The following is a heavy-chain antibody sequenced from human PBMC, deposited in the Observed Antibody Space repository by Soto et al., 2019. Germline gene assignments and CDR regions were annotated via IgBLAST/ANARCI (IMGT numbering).Heavy chain of an antibody. D-gene: IGHD3-16*01. Sequence: QITLKESGPTLVKPTQTLTLTCTFSGFSLTTRGVGVGWIRQPPGKALECLALIYWDDDKRYSPSLQSRLSLTKDPSKNPVVLTMTNVDPVDTATYYCAHIPTYYQYDWFDPWGQGTLVSVSS. V-gene: IGHV2-5*02. J-gene: IGHJ5*02. CDR3: AHIPTYYQYDWFDP. CDR2: IYWDDDK. CDR1: GFSLTTRGVG.